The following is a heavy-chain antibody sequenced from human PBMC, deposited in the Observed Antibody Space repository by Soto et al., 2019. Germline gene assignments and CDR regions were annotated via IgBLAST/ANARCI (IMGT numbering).Heavy chain of an antibody. CDR1: GYTFTSYV. V-gene: IGHV1-18*01. CDR3: ARTRGQLLEDY. CDR2: ISAYNGNT. Sequence: ASVKVSCKSAGYTFTSYVIIWVRQAPGQGLEWMGWISAYNGNTNYAQKLQGRVTMTTDTSTSTAYMELRSLRSDDTAVYYCARTRGQLLEDYWGQGTLVTVSS. J-gene: IGHJ4*02. D-gene: IGHD2-2*01.